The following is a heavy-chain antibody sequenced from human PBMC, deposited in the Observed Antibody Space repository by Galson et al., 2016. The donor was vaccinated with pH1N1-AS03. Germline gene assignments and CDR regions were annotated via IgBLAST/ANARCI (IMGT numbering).Heavy chain of an antibody. CDR3: ARDYSTSSQYYYYYYMDV. CDR2: ISTYNGNT. Sequence: SVKVSCKASDYTFTNYGISWVRQAPGQGLEWMGWISTYNGNTNYAQKFQGRVTMTIDTSTSKAYMELRSLRSDDTAVYYCARDYSTSSQYYYYYYMDVWGKGTTVTVFS. D-gene: IGHD6-6*01. CDR1: DYTFTNYG. J-gene: IGHJ6*03. V-gene: IGHV1-18*01.